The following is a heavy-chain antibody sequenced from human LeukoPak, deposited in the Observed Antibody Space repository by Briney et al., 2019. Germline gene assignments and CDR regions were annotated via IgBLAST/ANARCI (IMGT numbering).Heavy chain of an antibody. CDR2: IKEDGSEK. J-gene: IGHJ4*02. V-gene: IGHV3-7*01. CDR3: ARAGGFDY. D-gene: IGHD1-26*01. Sequence: GGSLRLSCVGSGFTFSSHWMSWVRQAPGKGLEWVANIKEDGSEKYYVDSVKGRFTISRDNAKNSVYLQMNSLRAEDTAVYYCARAGGFDYWGQGTLVTVSS. CDR1: GFTFSSHW.